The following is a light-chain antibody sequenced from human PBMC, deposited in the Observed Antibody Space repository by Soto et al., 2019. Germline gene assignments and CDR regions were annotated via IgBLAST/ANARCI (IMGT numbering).Light chain of an antibody. CDR3: ISYRGSDTSYV. J-gene: IGLJ1*01. Sequence: QSVLTQPPSVSGSPGQSVTISCSGTIDDVTAYYRVSWYQQTPGTAPKLMIYEVRNRPSGVSFRFSGSKSGNTASLTISGLQAEDEADYYCISYRGSDTSYVFGTGTKVTVL. V-gene: IGLV2-18*02. CDR2: EVR. CDR1: IDDVTAYYR.